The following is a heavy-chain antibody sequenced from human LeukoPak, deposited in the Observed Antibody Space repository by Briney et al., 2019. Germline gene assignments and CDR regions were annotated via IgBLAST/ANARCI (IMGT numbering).Heavy chain of an antibody. V-gene: IGHV4-59*08. CDR3: ARLVDGANTRVDS. J-gene: IGHJ4*02. D-gene: IGHD4/OR15-4a*01. CDR1: RGSLSPDH. CDR2: IFYTGRA. Sequence: SETLSLTCTVSRGSLSPDHCAWIRQPPGKGLEWIGYIFYTGRARYIPSLEGRATLTVDMSKNQVSLKLRSVTAADTATYYCARLVDGANTRVDSWGQGTLVIVSS.